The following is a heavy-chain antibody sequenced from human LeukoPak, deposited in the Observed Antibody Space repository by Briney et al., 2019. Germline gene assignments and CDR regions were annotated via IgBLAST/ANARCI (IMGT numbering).Heavy chain of an antibody. CDR2: IYYGGST. CDR3: ARVGPYDSSGLDY. Sequence: SQTLSLTCTVSGGSISSGGYYWSWIRQHPGKGLEWIGYIYYGGSTYYNPSLKSRVTISVDTSKNQFSLKLSSVTAADTAVYYCARVGPYDSSGLDYWGQGTLVTVSS. CDR1: GGSISSGGYY. J-gene: IGHJ4*02. D-gene: IGHD3-22*01. V-gene: IGHV4-31*03.